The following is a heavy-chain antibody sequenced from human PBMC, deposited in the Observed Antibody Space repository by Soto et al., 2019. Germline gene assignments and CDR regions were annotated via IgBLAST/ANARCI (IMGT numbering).Heavy chain of an antibody. CDR3: ARGVIVVVAQHYFDY. CDR1: GGSISSGGYY. J-gene: IGHJ4*02. Sequence: QVQLQESGPGLVKPSQTLSLTCTVSGGSISSGGYYWSWIRQHPGKGLEWIGYIYYSGSTYYNPSLKSRGTISVDTSKNQFSLKLSSVTAADTAVYYCARGVIVVVAQHYFDYWGQGTLVTVSS. V-gene: IGHV4-31*03. D-gene: IGHD2-15*01. CDR2: IYYSGST.